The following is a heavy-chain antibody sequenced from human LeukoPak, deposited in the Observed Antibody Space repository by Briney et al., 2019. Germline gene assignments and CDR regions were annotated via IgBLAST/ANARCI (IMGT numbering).Heavy chain of an antibody. D-gene: IGHD3-22*01. CDR2: TYYRSKWYN. CDR3: ARAGAYYYDSSGYYSFDY. J-gene: IGHJ4*02. Sequence: SQTLSLTCAISGDSVSSNSAAWNWIRQSPSRGLEWLGRTYYRSKWYNDYAVSVKSRITINPDTSKNQFSLQLNSVTPEDTAVYHCARAGAYYYDSSGYYSFDYWGQGTLVTVSS. CDR1: GDSVSSNSAA. V-gene: IGHV6-1*01.